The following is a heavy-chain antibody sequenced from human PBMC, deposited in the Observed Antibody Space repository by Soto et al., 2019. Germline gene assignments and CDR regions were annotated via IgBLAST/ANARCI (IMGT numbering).Heavy chain of an antibody. J-gene: IGHJ6*02. CDR1: GFTFSRYG. CDR2: ISYDGSNK. CDR3: AKRYSSSWFTTYYYYYGMDV. V-gene: IGHV3-30*18. Sequence: QVQLVESGGGVVQPGRSLRLSCAASGFTFSRYGMHWVRQAPGKGLEWVAVISYDGSNKYYADSVKGRFTISRDNSKNTMYLQMNSLRAEDTAVYYCAKRYSSSWFTTYYYYYGMDVWGQGTTVTVSS. D-gene: IGHD6-13*01.